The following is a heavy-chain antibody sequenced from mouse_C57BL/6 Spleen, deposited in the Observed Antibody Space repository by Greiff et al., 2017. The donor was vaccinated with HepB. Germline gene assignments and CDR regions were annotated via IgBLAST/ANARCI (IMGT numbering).Heavy chain of an antibody. CDR2: INPNNGGT. D-gene: IGHD2-3*01. CDR1: GYTFTDYY. V-gene: IGHV1-26*01. CDR3: AREDGYFPDY. J-gene: IGHJ2*01. Sequence: VQLQQSGPELVKPGASVKISCKASGYTFTDYYMNWVKQSHGKSLEWIGDINPNNGGTSYNQKFKGKATLTVDKSSSTAYMELRSLTSEDSAVYYCAREDGYFPDYWGQGTTLTVSS.